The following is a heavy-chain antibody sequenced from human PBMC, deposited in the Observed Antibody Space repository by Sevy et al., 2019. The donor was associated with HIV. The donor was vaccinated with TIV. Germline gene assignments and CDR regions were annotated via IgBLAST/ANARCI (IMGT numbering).Heavy chain of an antibody. CDR2: ISDDGNNK. V-gene: IGHV3-30*10. CDR3: ASEGDAYRNIRYCSGDNCYYNWFDP. CDR1: GFIFNDYA. J-gene: IGHJ5*02. D-gene: IGHD2-15*01. Sequence: GGSLRLSCAASGFIFNDYAMHWVRQAPGKGLEWVAVISDDGNNKYYTDSVEGRFTNSSDNSKDTLYLQMNSLRAVDKAIYYCASEGDAYRNIRYCSGDNCYYNWFDPWGQGTLVTVSS.